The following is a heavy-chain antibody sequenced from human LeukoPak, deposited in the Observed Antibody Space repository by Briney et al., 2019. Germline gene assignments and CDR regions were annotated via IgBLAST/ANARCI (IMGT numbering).Heavy chain of an antibody. CDR3: ARQYYDRTGYYYFDY. CDR1: GGSISSYY. CDR2: LYYSGST. V-gene: IGHV4-59*05. J-gene: IGHJ4*02. D-gene: IGHD3-22*01. Sequence: PSETLSLTCTVSGGSISSYYWSWIRQPPGKGLEWIGSLYYSGSTYYNPSLKSRVTISADTSKNQFSLKLISVTAADRAVYYCARQYYDRTGYYYFDYWDQGTLVTVSS.